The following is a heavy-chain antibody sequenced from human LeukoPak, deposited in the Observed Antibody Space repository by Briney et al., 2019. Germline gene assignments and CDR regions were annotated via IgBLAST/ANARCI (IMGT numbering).Heavy chain of an antibody. CDR2: IIPIFGTA. V-gene: IGHV1-69*13. CDR3: ASGLTGYYYYYYYYMDV. Sequence: ASEKVSCKASGGTFSSYAISWVRQAPGQGLEWMGGIIPIFGTANYAQKFQGRVTITADESTSTAYMELSSLRSEDTAVYYCASGLTGYYYYYYYYMDVWGKGTTVTISS. D-gene: IGHD3-9*01. CDR1: GGTFSSYA. J-gene: IGHJ6*03.